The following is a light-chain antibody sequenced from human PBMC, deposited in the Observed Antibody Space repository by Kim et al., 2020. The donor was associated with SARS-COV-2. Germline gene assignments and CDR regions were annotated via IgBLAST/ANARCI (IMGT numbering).Light chain of an antibody. CDR1: ESVSSGN. CDR3: MQYTHWPCT. Sequence: EIVLTQSPGTLSLSPGQGATLSCRASESVSSGNLAWYQQKPGQAPRLLIYGTSSRATGIPDRFSGGGSGTDFTLTISRLEADDVAVYYCMQYTHWPCTFGQGTKVDIK. J-gene: IGKJ1*01. CDR2: GTS. V-gene: IGKV3-20*01.